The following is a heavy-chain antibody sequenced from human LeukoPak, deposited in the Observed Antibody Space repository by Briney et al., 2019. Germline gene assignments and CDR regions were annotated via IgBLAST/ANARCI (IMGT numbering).Heavy chain of an antibody. CDR2: IYYSGST. V-gene: IGHV4-59*08. CDR1: GGSISSYY. D-gene: IGHD6-13*01. J-gene: IGHJ3*02. CDR3: RQQRAGEDAFDI. Sequence: SETLSLTCTVSGGSISSYYWSWIRQPPGKGLEWIGYIYYSGSTNYNPSLKSRVTISVDTSKNQFSLKLSSVTAADTAVYYCRQQRAGEDAFDIWGQGTMVTVSS.